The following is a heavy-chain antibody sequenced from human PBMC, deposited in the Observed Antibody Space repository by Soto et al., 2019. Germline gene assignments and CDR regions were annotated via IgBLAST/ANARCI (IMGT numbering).Heavy chain of an antibody. CDR3: ARDLGYALPDY. D-gene: IGHD2-15*01. Sequence: GGSLRLSCAASGFTFSSYAMHWVRQAPGKGLEWVAVISYDGSNKYYADSVKGRFTISRDISKNTLYLQMNSLRAEDTAVYYCARDLGYALPDYWGQGTLVTVSS. CDR2: ISYDGSNK. CDR1: GFTFSSYA. V-gene: IGHV3-30-3*01. J-gene: IGHJ4*02.